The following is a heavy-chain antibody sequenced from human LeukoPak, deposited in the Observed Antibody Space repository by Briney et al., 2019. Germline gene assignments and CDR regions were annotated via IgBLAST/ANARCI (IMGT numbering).Heavy chain of an antibody. Sequence: SETLSLTCTVSGGSISSGDYYWSWIRQPPGKGLEWIGYIYYSGSTYYNPSLKSRVTISVDTSKNQFSLKLSSVTAADTAVYYCAREEPRGSYLGNWFDPWGQGTLVTVSS. CDR2: IYYSGST. CDR3: AREEPRGSYLGNWFDP. V-gene: IGHV4-30-4*08. J-gene: IGHJ5*02. CDR1: GGSISSGDYY. D-gene: IGHD1-26*01.